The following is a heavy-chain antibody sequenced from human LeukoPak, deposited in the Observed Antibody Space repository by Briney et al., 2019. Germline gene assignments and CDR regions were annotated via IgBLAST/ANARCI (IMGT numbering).Heavy chain of an antibody. V-gene: IGHV4-34*01. CDR3: ARCPLLTHRRYFDF. D-gene: IGHD3-9*01. CDR2: INYDGST. CDR1: GGTFSSYY. Sequence: PGETLRLTCAVYGGTFSSYYWPWIRQSPEKGLEWIADINYDGSTSYNPTLKIQVTISVDTSKNHFSLKLTCVTAADTAVYYCARCPLLTHRRYFDFWGQGTLVTVSS. J-gene: IGHJ4*02.